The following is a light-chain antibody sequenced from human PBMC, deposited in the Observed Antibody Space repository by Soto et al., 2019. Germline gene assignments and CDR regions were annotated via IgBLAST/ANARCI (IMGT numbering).Light chain of an antibody. CDR3: QHYSSSPPAIT. CDR2: DVS. CDR1: QSVRRY. Sequence: EILLTQSPATLSLSPGERASLSCISSQSVRRYLAWYQQKPGQAPRLLISDVSNMATGIPARFSGSGSGADFTLTISRLEPEDFAVYYCQHYSSSPPAITFGQGTRLEI. J-gene: IGKJ5*01. V-gene: IGKV3-11*01.